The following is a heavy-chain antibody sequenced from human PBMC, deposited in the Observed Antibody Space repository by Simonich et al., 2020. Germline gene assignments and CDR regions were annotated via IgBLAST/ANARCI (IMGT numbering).Heavy chain of an antibody. V-gene: IGHV3-21*01. D-gene: IGHD6-19*01. Sequence: EVQLVESGGGLVKPGGSLRLSCAASGFTFSSYSMNWVRQAPGKGLEWVSSISSSSRYIYYADSVKDRFTISSDNAKNTLYLQMNSLRAEDRAVYYCARWRAVACTGAYGMDVWGQGTTVTVSS. CDR1: GFTFSSYS. J-gene: IGHJ6*02. CDR3: ARWRAVACTGAYGMDV. CDR2: ISSSSRYI.